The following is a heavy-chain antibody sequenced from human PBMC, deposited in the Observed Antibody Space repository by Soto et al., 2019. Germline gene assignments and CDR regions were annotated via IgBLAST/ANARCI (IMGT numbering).Heavy chain of an antibody. CDR1: VYTFTCYF. CDR3: PRGGGTILAPLP. V-gene: IGHV1-2*02. CDR2: INPNGGAT. D-gene: IGHD3-3*01. J-gene: IGHJ5*02. Sequence: ASVPVSCKASVYTFTCYFIHWVRQAPGQGLEWMGYINPNGGATKCVPGFHGGATNTSHTSIRKAYMDVSNLTAGGADGYDCPRGGGTILAPLPWGPGTLVTVSS.